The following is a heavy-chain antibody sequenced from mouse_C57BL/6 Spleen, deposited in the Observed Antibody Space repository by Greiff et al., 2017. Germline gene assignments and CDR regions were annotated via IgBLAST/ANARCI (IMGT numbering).Heavy chain of an antibody. CDR1: GFNIKDDY. CDR3: TTNYGSSHYYAMDY. Sequence: VQLQQSGAELVRPGASVKLSCTASGFNIKDDYMHWVKQRPEQGLEWIGWIDPENGDSEYASKFQGKATITADTSSNTAYLQLSSLTSEDTAVYYCTTNYGSSHYYAMDYWGQGTSVTVSS. D-gene: IGHD1-1*01. V-gene: IGHV14-4*01. CDR2: IDPENGDS. J-gene: IGHJ4*01.